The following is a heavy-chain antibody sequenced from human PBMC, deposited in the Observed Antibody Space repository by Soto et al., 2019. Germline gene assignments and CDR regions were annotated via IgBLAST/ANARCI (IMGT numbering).Heavy chain of an antibody. J-gene: IGHJ4*02. CDR1: GFTFSSYA. CDR3: AKDSRSGYYDSSGYYSSVSFDY. D-gene: IGHD3-22*01. Sequence: EVQLLESGGGLVQPGGSLRLSCAASGFTFSSYAMSWVRQAPGKGLEWVSAISGSGGSTYYADSVKGRFTISRDNSKNKLYLQMNSLRAEDTAVYYCAKDSRSGYYDSSGYYSSVSFDYWGQGTLVTVSS. V-gene: IGHV3-23*01. CDR2: ISGSGGST.